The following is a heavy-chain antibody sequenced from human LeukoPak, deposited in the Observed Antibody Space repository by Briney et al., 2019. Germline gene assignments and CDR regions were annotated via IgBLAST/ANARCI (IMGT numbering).Heavy chain of an antibody. V-gene: IGHV1-3*01. CDR3: ARGMDYYDSSGPDY. J-gene: IGHJ4*02. CDR2: INAGNGNT. Sequence: GASVKVSCKASGYTFTSYAMHWVRQAPGQRLEWMGWINAGNGNTKYSQKFQGRVTITRDTSASTAYMELSRLRSDDTAVYYCARGMDYYDSSGPDYWGQGTLVTVSS. CDR1: GYTFTSYA. D-gene: IGHD3-22*01.